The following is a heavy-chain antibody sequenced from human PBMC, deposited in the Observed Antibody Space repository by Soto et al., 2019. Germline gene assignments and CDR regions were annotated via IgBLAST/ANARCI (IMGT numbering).Heavy chain of an antibody. CDR1: GGTFSSYA. J-gene: IGHJ4*02. Sequence: QVQLVQSGAEVKKPGSSVKVSCKASGGTFSSYAISWVRQAPGQGLEWMGGIIPIFGTANYAQKFQGRVTITAGESPNKAYMEVSSLRSEDTAVYYCAREGEQQVPGQYYFDYWGQGTLVTVSS. D-gene: IGHD6-13*01. CDR2: IIPIFGTA. CDR3: AREGEQQVPGQYYFDY. V-gene: IGHV1-69*12.